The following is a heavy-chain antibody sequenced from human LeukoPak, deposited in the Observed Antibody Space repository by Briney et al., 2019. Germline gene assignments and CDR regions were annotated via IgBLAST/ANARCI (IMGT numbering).Heavy chain of an antibody. Sequence: GGSLRLSCAASGFTFSSYAMYWVRQAPGKGLEYVSAISTNGGSTYYANSVKGRFTISRDNSKNTLYLQMGSLRAEDMAVYYCARTVVPAAGIYYYYGMDVWGQGTTVTVSS. J-gene: IGHJ6*02. CDR1: GFTFSSYA. D-gene: IGHD2-2*01. CDR2: ISTNGGST. CDR3: ARTVVPAAGIYYYYGMDV. V-gene: IGHV3-64*01.